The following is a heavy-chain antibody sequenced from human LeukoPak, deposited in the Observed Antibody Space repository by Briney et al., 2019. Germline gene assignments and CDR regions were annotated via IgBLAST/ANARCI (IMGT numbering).Heavy chain of an antibody. CDR1: GFTVSSNY. V-gene: IGHV3-7*01. Sequence: GGSLRLSCAASGFTVSSNYMSWVRQAPGKGLEWVANIKQDGSEKYYVDSVKGRFTISRDNAKNSLYLQMNSLRAEDTAVYYCAREGLVATISTPSDYWGQGTLVTVSS. D-gene: IGHD5-12*01. J-gene: IGHJ4*02. CDR3: AREGLVATISTPSDY. CDR2: IKQDGSEK.